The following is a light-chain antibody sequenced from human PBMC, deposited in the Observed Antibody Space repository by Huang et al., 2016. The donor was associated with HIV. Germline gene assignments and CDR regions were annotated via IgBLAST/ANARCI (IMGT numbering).Light chain of an antibody. CDR3: QQYNNWPPMYT. V-gene: IGKV3-15*01. CDR1: QSVSSD. CDR2: GAS. Sequence: EIVMTQSPATLSVSPGERATLSCRASQSVSSDVAWYQQKPGQAPRLLISGASTRATGIPARCSGSGSETEFTLTISSLQSEDFAVYYCQQYNNWPPMYTFGQGTKLEIK. J-gene: IGKJ2*01.